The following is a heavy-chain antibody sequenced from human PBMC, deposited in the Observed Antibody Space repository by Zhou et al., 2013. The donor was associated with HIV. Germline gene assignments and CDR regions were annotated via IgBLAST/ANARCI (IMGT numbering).Heavy chain of an antibody. Sequence: QVQLVQSGAEVKKPGASVKVSCKASGYTFTNFGISWVRQAPGQGPEWMGWISGYNGNTNYAQKFQGRVTVTADTSTRTAYMELRSLRSDDTAVYYCARASRAYDGRGYSFDHWGQGTLVTVSS. CDR3: ARASRAYDGRGYSFDH. CDR1: GYTFTNFG. D-gene: IGHD5-12*01. V-gene: IGHV1-18*01. CDR2: ISGYNGNT. J-gene: IGHJ4*02.